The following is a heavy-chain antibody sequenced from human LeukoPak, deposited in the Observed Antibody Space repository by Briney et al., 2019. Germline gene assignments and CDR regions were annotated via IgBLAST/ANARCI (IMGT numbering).Heavy chain of an antibody. CDR2: IVEDGSET. CDR3: AKEPTSRGYNDIDY. D-gene: IGHD3-22*01. CDR1: GFTFSSYW. V-gene: IGHV3-7*01. Sequence: GGSLRLSCATSGFTFSSYWMTWVRQAPGKGLEWVASIVEDGSETYYLDSVKGRFTFSRDNAKNSLYLQMNSLRAEDTAVYYCAKEPTSRGYNDIDYWGQGTLVTVSS. J-gene: IGHJ4*02.